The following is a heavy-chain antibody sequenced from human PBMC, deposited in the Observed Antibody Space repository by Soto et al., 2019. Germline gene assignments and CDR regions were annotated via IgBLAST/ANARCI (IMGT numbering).Heavy chain of an antibody. CDR2: ISSSSSYI. CDR3: AGDFSDDILTGYPFDY. CDR1: GFTFSSYS. J-gene: IGHJ4*02. Sequence: GGSLRLSCAASGFTFSSYSMSWVRQAPGKGLEWVSSISSSSSYIYYADSVKGRFTISRDNAKNSLYLQMNSLGAEDTAVYYCAGDFSDDILTGYPFDYWGQGTLVTVSS. D-gene: IGHD3-9*01. V-gene: IGHV3-21*01.